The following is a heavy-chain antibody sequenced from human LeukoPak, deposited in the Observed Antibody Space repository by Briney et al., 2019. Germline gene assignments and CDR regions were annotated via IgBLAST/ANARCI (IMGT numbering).Heavy chain of an antibody. V-gene: IGHV4-59*12. CDR2: IYYSGST. J-gene: IGHJ5*02. Sequence: GSLRLSCAASGFTFSSYAMSWIRQPPGKGLEWIGYIYYSGSTNYNPSLKSRVTMSVDTSKNQFSLKLSSVTAADTAVYYCARDSGTTGEVKFDPWGQGTLVTVSS. D-gene: IGHD3-10*01. CDR3: ARDSGTTGEVKFDP. CDR1: GFTFSSYA.